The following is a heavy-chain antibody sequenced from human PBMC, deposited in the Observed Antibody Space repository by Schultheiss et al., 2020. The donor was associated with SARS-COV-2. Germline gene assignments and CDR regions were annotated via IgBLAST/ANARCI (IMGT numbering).Heavy chain of an antibody. CDR3: ARVTGWNPFDY. CDR2: ISIDGSNT. J-gene: IGHJ4*02. Sequence: GGSLRLSCVGSGFTFSTFWIHWVRQAPGKGLVWVSGISIDGSNTRYADSVKGRFTISRDNARNTVYLQMSSLTAEDTALYYCARVTGWNPFDYWSQGTLVTVSS. CDR1: GFTFSTFW. V-gene: IGHV3-74*01. D-gene: IGHD1-1*01.